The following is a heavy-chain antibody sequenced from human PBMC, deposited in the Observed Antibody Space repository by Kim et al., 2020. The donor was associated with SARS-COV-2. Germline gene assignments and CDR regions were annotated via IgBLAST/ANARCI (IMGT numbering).Heavy chain of an antibody. J-gene: IGHJ5*02. CDR3: ARDKRDLLWFGELSSWFDP. Sequence: SVKVSCKASGGTFSSYAISWVRQAPGQGLEWMGGIIPIFGTANYAQKFQGRVTITADESTSTAYMELSSLRSEDTAVYYCARDKRDLLWFGELSSWFDPWGQGTLVTVSS. V-gene: IGHV1-69*13. CDR1: GGTFSSYA. D-gene: IGHD3-10*01. CDR2: IIPIFGTA.